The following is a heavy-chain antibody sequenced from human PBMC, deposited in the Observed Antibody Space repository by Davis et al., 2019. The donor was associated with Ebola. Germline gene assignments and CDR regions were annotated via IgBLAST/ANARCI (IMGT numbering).Heavy chain of an antibody. D-gene: IGHD2-2*01. CDR2: IIPIFGTA. Sequence: SVKVSCKASGGTFSSYGISWVRQAPGQGLEWMGGIIPIFGTANYAQKFQGRVTITADKSTSTAYMELRSLRSDDTAVYYCARQHLGYCSSTSCYGGYYYGMDVWGQGTTVTVSS. V-gene: IGHV1-69*06. CDR1: GGTFSSYG. CDR3: ARQHLGYCSSTSCYGGYYYGMDV. J-gene: IGHJ6*02.